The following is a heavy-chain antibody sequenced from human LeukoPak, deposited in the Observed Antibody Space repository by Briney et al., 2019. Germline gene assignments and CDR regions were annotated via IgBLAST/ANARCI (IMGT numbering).Heavy chain of an antibody. V-gene: IGHV3-21*01. CDR1: GFTFSSYS. D-gene: IGHD5-18*01. CDR3: ARYSYGYGYHFDY. Sequence: PGGSLRLSCAASGFTFSSYSMNWVRQAPGKGLEWVSSISSSSSYIYYADSVKGRFTISRDNAKNSLYLQMNSLRAEDTAVYYCARYSYGYGYHFDYWGQGTLVTVSS. J-gene: IGHJ4*02. CDR2: ISSSSSYI.